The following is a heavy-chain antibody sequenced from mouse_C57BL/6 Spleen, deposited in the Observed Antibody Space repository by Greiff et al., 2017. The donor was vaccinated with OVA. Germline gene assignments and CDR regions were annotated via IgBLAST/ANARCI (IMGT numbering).Heavy chain of an antibody. CDR3: ARSVVATDAMDY. CDR1: GYTFTSYW. D-gene: IGHD1-1*01. J-gene: IGHJ4*01. V-gene: IGHV1-69*01. Sequence: QVQLQQSGAELVMPGASVKLSCKASGYTFTSYWMHWAKQRPGQGLEWIGEIDPSDSYTNYNQKFKGKSTLTVDKSSSTAYMQLSSLTSEDSAVYYCARSVVATDAMDYWGQGTSVTVSS. CDR2: IDPSDSYT.